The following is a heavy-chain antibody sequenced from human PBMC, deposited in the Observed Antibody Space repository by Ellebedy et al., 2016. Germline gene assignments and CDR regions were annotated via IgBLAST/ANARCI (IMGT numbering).Heavy chain of an antibody. J-gene: IGHJ4*02. D-gene: IGHD3-16*01. Sequence: ESLKISCAASGFTFSDYWMTWVRQSPTKGLEWVANINRDGSDKSYVDSVKGRFTISRDNAKNSLYLQMNSLRGEDTAVYYCARDTYPFGDYWGQGILVTVSS. CDR2: INRDGSDK. CDR3: ARDTYPFGDY. CDR1: GFTFSDYW. V-gene: IGHV3-7*01.